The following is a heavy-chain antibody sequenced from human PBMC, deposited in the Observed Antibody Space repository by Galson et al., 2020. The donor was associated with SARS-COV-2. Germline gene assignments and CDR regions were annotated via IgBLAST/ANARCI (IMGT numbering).Heavy chain of an antibody. Sequence: ASVKVSCKASGYTFTGYYMHWVRQAPGQGLEWMGWINPNSGGTNYEQKFQGRVTMTRDTSISTAYMELSRLRSDDTAVYYCARELSVDTSAYCYYCMDVWGQGTTVTVSS. CDR3: ARELSVDTSAYCYYCMDV. D-gene: IGHD5-18*01. CDR2: INPNSGGT. CDR1: GYTFTGYY. J-gene: IGHJ6*02. V-gene: IGHV1-2*02.